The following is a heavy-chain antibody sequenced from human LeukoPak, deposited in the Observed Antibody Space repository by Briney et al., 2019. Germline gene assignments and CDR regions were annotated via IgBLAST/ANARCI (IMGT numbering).Heavy chain of an antibody. CDR3: VREGYSSDWTPFDY. J-gene: IGHJ4*02. CDR1: GFTFSSYW. CDR2: INSDGRST. D-gene: IGHD5-24*01. Sequence: PGGSLRLSCAASGFTFSSYWMHWVRQAQGKGLVWVSRINSDGRSTNYADSVKGRFTISRDNAKNTLYLQMNSLRAEDMAVYYCVREGYSSDWTPFDYWGAGSLVTVSS. V-gene: IGHV3-74*01.